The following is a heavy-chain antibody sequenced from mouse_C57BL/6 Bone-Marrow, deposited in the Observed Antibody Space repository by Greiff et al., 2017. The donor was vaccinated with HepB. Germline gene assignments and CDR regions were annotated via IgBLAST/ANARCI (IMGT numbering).Heavy chain of an antibody. CDR1: GYTFTSYW. CDR3: ARSDSNPSWFAY. D-gene: IGHD2-5*01. J-gene: IGHJ3*01. CDR2: IDPSDSET. V-gene: IGHV1-52*01. Sequence: QVQLQQPGAELVRPGSSVKLSCKASGYTFTSYWMHWVKQRPIQGLEWIGNIDPSDSETNYNQKFKDKATLTVDKSSSTAYMQLSSLTSEDSAVSYSARSDSNPSWFAYWGQGTLVTVSA.